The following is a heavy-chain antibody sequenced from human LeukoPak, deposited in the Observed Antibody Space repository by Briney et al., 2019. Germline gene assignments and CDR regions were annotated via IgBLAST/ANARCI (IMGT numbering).Heavy chain of an antibody. J-gene: IGHJ4*02. D-gene: IGHD3-3*01. CDR1: GFTFSSYS. CDR3: AKAPGYDFWSGYSYFDY. CDR2: ISSSSSYI. Sequence: GGSLRLSCAASGFTFSSYSMNWVRQAPGKGLEWVSSISSSSSYIYYADSVKGRFTISRDNAKNSLYLQMNSLRAEDMALYYCAKAPGYDFWSGYSYFDYWGQGTLVTVSS. V-gene: IGHV3-21*04.